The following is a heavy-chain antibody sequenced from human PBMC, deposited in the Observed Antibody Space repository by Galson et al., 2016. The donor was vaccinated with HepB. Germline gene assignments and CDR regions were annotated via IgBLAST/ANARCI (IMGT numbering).Heavy chain of an antibody. D-gene: IGHD1-7*01. CDR1: GVSITSDNW. CDR2: FYHTGNT. V-gene: IGHV4-4*02. Sequence: ETLSLTCTVSGVSITSDNWWSWVRQPPGKGLEWIGEFYHTGNTIYNPSLKSRVTISIDKSKNQFSLRLTSVTAADTAVYYCARGVIGTLNYYLYGLDVWGQGTTVTVSS. CDR3: ARGVIGTLNYYLYGLDV. J-gene: IGHJ6*02.